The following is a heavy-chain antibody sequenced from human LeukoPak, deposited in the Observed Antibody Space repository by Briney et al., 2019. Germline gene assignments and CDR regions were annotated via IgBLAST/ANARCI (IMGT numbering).Heavy chain of an antibody. CDR1: RYTFTGYY. J-gene: IGHJ4*02. CDR3: ARAEKYSSSWYYFDY. Sequence: ASVKVSCKASRYTFTGYYMHWVRQAPGQGLEWMGWINPNSGGTNYAQKFQGRVTMTRDTSISTAYMELSRLRSDDTAVYYCARAEKYSSSWYYFDYWGQGTLVTVSS. V-gene: IGHV1-2*02. D-gene: IGHD6-13*01. CDR2: INPNSGGT.